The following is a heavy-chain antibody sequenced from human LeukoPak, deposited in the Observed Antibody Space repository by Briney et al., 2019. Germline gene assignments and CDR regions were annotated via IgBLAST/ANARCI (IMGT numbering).Heavy chain of an antibody. D-gene: IGHD1-26*01. CDR1: GGSFGGYY. CDR2: INHSGST. J-gene: IGHJ3*02. CDR3: ATSELSSDAFDI. V-gene: IGHV4-34*01. Sequence: SETLSLTCAVYGGSFGGYYWSWIRQPPGKGLEWIGEINHSGSTNYNPSLKSRVTISVDTSKNQFSLKLSSVTAADTAVYYCATSELSSDAFDIWGQGTMVTVSS.